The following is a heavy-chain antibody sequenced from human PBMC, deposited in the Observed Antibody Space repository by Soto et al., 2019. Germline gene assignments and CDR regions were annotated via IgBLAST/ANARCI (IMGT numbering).Heavy chain of an antibody. CDR1: GGTFSSYA. Sequence: SVKVSCKAAGGTFSSYAISWVRQAPGQGLEWMGGIIPIFGTANYAQKFQGRVTITADESTSTAYMELSSLRSEDTAVYYCAREPATVTTNYYGMDVWGQGTTVTVSS. V-gene: IGHV1-69*13. CDR2: IIPIFGTA. D-gene: IGHD4-17*01. J-gene: IGHJ6*02. CDR3: AREPATVTTNYYGMDV.